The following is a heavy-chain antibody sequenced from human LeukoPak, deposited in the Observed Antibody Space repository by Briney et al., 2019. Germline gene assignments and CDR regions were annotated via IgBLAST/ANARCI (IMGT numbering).Heavy chain of an antibody. CDR2: IIPIFGTA. D-gene: IGHD1-26*01. CDR1: GGTFSSYA. CDR3: ARGSYSGYYYGMDV. V-gene: IGHV1-69*13. J-gene: IGHJ6*02. Sequence: GASVKVSCKASGGTFSSYAISWVRQAPGQGLEWMGGIIPIFGTANYTQKFQGRVTITADESTSTAYMELSSLRSEDTAVYYCARGSYSGYYYGMDVWGQGTTVTVSS.